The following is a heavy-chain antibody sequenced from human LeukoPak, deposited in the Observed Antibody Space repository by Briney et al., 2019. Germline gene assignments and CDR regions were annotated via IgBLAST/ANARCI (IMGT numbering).Heavy chain of an antibody. Sequence: SETLSLTCAVSGYSISSGYYWGWIRQPPGKGLEWIGSIYHSGSTYYNPSLKSRVTISVDTSKNQFSLKLSSVTAADTAVYYCAAYDFWSGYRQTLYYYYMDVWGKGTTVTVSS. V-gene: IGHV4-38-2*01. CDR2: IYHSGST. D-gene: IGHD3-3*01. CDR3: AAYDFWSGYRQTLYYYYMDV. J-gene: IGHJ6*03. CDR1: GYSISSGYY.